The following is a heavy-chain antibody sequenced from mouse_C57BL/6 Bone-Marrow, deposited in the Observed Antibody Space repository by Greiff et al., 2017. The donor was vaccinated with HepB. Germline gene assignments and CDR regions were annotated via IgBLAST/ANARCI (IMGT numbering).Heavy chain of an antibody. V-gene: IGHV5-16*01. CDR3: ARGDYGSSYPYFDY. Sequence: EVKLMESEGGLVQPGSSMKLSCTASGFTFSDYYMAWVRQVPEKGLEWVANINYDGSSTYYLDSLKSRFIISGDNAKNILYLQMSSLKSEDTATYYCARGDYGSSYPYFDYWGQGTTLTVSS. J-gene: IGHJ2*01. CDR1: GFTFSDYY. CDR2: INYDGSST. D-gene: IGHD1-1*01.